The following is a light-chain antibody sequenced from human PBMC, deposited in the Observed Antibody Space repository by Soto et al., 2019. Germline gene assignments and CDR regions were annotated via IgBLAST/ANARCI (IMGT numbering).Light chain of an antibody. CDR2: GAS. J-gene: IGKJ1*01. CDR3: QQTNSKPWT. V-gene: IGKV1-39*01. Sequence: DIQMTQTPASLSASVGDRVAVTCRASQTINNYINWYLQKPGKAPKLLIYGASSLQSGVPSRFSASGFGTDFRLTISSLQPEDFATYFCQQTNSKPWTFGQGTRVEIK. CDR1: QTINNY.